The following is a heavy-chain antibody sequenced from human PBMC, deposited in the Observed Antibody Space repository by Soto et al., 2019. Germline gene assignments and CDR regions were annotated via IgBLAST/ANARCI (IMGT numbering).Heavy chain of an antibody. Sequence: QVQLVQSGAEEKRPGASVKVSCKASGYTFTSYAIHWVRQAPGQRLEWMGWINAGNGNTKYSQKFQCRVTITRDTSASTTYMELSGLRSEDAAVFYCARDYNSNYQYHYGMDVWGQGTTVTVSS. CDR2: INAGNGNT. CDR3: ARDYNSNYQYHYGMDV. V-gene: IGHV1-3*05. CDR1: GYTFTSYA. J-gene: IGHJ6*02. D-gene: IGHD4-4*01.